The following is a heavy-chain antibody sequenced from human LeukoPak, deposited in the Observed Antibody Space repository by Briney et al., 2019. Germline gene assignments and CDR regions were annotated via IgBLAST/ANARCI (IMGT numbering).Heavy chain of an antibody. J-gene: IGHJ5*02. CDR2: VYYSGSP. V-gene: IGHV4-59*12. Sequence: SETLSLTCTVSGGSISSYYGSWIRQSPGRGLEWIGYVYYSGSPNYSPSLKSRVTISVDTPKNQFSLRLSSVTTADTAVYYCARAPTVTDGFDPWGQGTLVTVSS. D-gene: IGHD4-17*01. CDR3: ARAPTVTDGFDP. CDR1: GGSISSYY.